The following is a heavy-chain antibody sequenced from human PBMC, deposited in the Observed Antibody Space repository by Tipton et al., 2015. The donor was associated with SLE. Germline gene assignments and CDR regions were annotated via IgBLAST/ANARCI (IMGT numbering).Heavy chain of an antibody. CDR1: GFNFWDYE. Sequence: GSLRLSCAASGFNFWDYEMNWVRQTPGKGLEWVAYIGSSGSTKYYADSVKGRYTISRDNAKNSLYLQMNSLRAADTAVYYCARQTFSDFDYIFYHGVDVWGPGTTVTVSS. D-gene: IGHD3-9*01. CDR2: IGSSGSTK. CDR3: ARQTFSDFDYIFYHGVDV. J-gene: IGHJ6*02. V-gene: IGHV3-48*03.